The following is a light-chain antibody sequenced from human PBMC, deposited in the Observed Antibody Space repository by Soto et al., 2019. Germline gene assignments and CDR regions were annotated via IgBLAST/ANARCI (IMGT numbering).Light chain of an antibody. J-gene: IGKJ1*01. CDR1: QSISSN. Sequence: TQSTSPLSASVGGRVTITSRASQSISSNLAWYQQKPGQAPRLLIYDASSRATGIPDRFSGSGSGTDFTLTISRLEPEDFAVYFCQHCGISPHTFGQVTKVDIK. V-gene: IGKV3-20*01. CDR3: QHCGISPHT. CDR2: DAS.